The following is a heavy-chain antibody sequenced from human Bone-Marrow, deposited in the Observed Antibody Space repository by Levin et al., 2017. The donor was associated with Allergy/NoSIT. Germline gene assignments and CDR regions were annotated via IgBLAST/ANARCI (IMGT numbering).Heavy chain of an antibody. D-gene: IGHD2-2*01. CDR1: GFTFSSYA. V-gene: IGHV3-23*01. J-gene: IGHJ6*03. CDR3: AKWGVVAPGDYYYYMDV. Sequence: PGESLKISCAASGFTFSSYAMSWVRQAPGKGLEWVSAISGSGGSTYYADSVKGRFTISRDNSKNTLYLQMNSLRAEDTAVYYCAKWGVVAPGDYYYYMDVWGKGTTVTVSS. CDR2: ISGSGGST.